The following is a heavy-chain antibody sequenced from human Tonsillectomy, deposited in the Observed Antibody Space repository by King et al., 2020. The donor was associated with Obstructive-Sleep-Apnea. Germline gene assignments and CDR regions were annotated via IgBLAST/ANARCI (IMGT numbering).Heavy chain of an antibody. Sequence: VQLVESGGGVVQPGRSLRLSCVASGLTFSNYGMHWVRQAPGKGLEWVGVIWDDGNDIYYADSVKGRFTISRDNSKNTLDFQMNSLRADDTAVYYCARDPYYYAKGYFDYWGQGTLVTVSS. CDR2: IWDDGNDI. D-gene: IGHD3-10*01. CDR3: ARDPYYYAKGYFDY. J-gene: IGHJ4*02. V-gene: IGHV3-33*01. CDR1: GLTFSNYG.